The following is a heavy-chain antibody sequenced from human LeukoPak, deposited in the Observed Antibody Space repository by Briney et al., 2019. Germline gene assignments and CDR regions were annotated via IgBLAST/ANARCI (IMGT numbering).Heavy chain of an antibody. Sequence: GGSLRLSCAASGFTFSSYAMSWVRQAPGKGLECVSGISGSGDSTYSADSVKGRFTISRDNFKNTLYLQMNSLRAEDTALYYCAKSFNCGGDCWSYFDYWGQGTLVTVSS. J-gene: IGHJ4*02. CDR3: AKSFNCGGDCWSYFDY. CDR2: ISGSGDST. V-gene: IGHV3-23*01. CDR1: GFTFSSYA. D-gene: IGHD2-21*02.